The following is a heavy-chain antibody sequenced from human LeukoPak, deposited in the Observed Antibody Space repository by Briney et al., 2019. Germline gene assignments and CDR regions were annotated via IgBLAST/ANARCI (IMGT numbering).Heavy chain of an antibody. CDR1: GYTPSELS. CDR3: SALSPEWRVSGYYNCYYMDV. J-gene: IGHJ6*03. Sequence: ASASVSSTLSGYTPSELSVNSGRHAPGKGLEWMGHFEPKDVDTISAQTLQGRVTITEDTSTHTTYMALSSLRYQATAVFFTSALSPEWRVSGYYNCYYMDVWGKGTTVTVSS. D-gene: IGHD5-12*01. CDR2: FEPKDVDT. V-gene: IGHV1-24*01.